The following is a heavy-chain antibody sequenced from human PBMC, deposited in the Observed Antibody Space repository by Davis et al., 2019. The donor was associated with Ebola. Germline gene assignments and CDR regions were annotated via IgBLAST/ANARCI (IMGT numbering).Heavy chain of an antibody. CDR3: TIGGTTGGFDY. V-gene: IGHV1-24*01. CDR1: EYTLAELS. J-gene: IGHJ4*02. D-gene: IGHD1-14*01. Sequence: ASVKVSCKVSEYTLAELSIHWVRQAPGKGLEWMGSFDPEHGGAIYSQKFQARVIMTDDTSTDTAYMELSSLRYEDTAVYYCTIGGTTGGFDYWGQGTLVTVSS. CDR2: FDPEHGGA.